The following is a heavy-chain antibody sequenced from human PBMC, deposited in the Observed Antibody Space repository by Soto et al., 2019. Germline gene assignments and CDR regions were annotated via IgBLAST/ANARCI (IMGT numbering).Heavy chain of an antibody. V-gene: IGHV3-11*05. J-gene: IGHJ4*02. CDR1: GFPFSDYY. CDR2: IGSSSSYT. CDR3: ARRRPTGYYNY. Sequence: QVQLVESGGDLVKPGGSLRLSCAASGFPFSDYYMSWIRQAPGKGLEWVSSIGSSSSYTNYADSVKSRFTISRDNAKNSLYLQMNSLRAEDTAVYYCARRRPTGYYNYWGQGTLVTVS. D-gene: IGHD3-9*01.